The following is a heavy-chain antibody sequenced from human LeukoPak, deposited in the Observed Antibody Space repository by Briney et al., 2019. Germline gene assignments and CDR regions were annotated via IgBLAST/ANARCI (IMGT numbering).Heavy chain of an antibody. J-gene: IGHJ6*02. V-gene: IGHV3-33*01. Sequence: GGSLRLSCAASGFILNSYGMHWVRQAPGKGREWVADIWFEGKKQHFADSVRGRFAISRDNSNNTVYLQLNSLRAEATAVYYCASDRHCVNGVCHSPAGMDVWAQGPTLTVPS. D-gene: IGHD2-8*01. CDR2: IWFEGKKQ. CDR3: ASDRHCVNGVCHSPAGMDV. CDR1: GFILNSYG.